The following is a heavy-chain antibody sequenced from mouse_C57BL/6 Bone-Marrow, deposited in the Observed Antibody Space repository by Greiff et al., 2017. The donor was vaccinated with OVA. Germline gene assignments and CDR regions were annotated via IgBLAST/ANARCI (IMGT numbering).Heavy chain of an antibody. V-gene: IGHV1-81*01. Sequence: VQLQQSGAELARPGASVKLSCKASGYTFTSYGISWVKQRTGQGLEWIGEIYPRSGNTYYNEKFKGKATLTADKSSSTAYMELRSLTSEDSAVYFCAGFCYGSSYEDYWGQGTTLTVSS. CDR3: AGFCYGSSYEDY. D-gene: IGHD1-1*01. CDR1: GYTFTSYG. CDR2: IYPRSGNT. J-gene: IGHJ2*01.